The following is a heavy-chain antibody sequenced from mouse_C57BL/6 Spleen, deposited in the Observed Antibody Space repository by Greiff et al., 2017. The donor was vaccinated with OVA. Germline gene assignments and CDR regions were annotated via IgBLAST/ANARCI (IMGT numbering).Heavy chain of an antibody. V-gene: IGHV3-6*01. Sequence: EVHLVESGPGLVKPSQSLSLTCSVTGYSITSGYYWNWIRQFPGNKLEWMGYISYDGSNNYNPSLKNRISITRDTSKNQFFLKLNSVTTEDTATYYCARGITTVRYYFDYWGQGTTLTVSS. D-gene: IGHD1-1*01. CDR1: GYSITSGYY. CDR2: ISYDGSN. CDR3: ARGITTVRYYFDY. J-gene: IGHJ2*01.